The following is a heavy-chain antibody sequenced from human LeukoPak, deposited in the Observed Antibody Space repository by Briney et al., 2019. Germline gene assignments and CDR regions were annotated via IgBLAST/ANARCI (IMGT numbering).Heavy chain of an antibody. D-gene: IGHD3-10*01. CDR3: ARERGGGAPLDY. CDR1: GHSFSSYW. J-gene: IGHJ4*02. Sequence: GESLKISCKGSGHSFSSYWTAWVRQMPGKGLEWMGIIYPGDSDTRYSPSFQGQVTISVDKSISTAYLQWNSLKASDTAIYYCARERGGGAPLDYWGQGTLVTVSS. V-gene: IGHV5-51*03. CDR2: IYPGDSDT.